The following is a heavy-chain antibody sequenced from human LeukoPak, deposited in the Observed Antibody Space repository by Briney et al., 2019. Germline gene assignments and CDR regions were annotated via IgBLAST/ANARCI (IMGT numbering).Heavy chain of an antibody. V-gene: IGHV3-7*05. D-gene: IGHD3/OR15-3a*01. CDR2: INQGGSEK. J-gene: IGHJ4*02. CDR1: GFIFSSYW. CDR3: AIDRDWSFDY. Sequence: GGSLRLSCAASGFIFSSYWMSWVRQAPGKGLEWVANINQGGSEKYYVDSVKGRFTISRDNAENSLYLQMNSLRAEDTAVYYCAIDRDWSFDYWGQGTLVTVSS.